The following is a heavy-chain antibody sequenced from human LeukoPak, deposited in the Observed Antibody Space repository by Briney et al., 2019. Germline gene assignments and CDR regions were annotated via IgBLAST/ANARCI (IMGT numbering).Heavy chain of an antibody. J-gene: IGHJ5*02. D-gene: IGHD4-23*01. Sequence: PGGSLRLSCAASGFTFSSYGMHWVRQAPGKGLEWVALIPYDGINKYYADSVKGRFSISRDNSKNTLYLQMNSLRAEDTAVYFCARGQGEWELLLNWFDPWGQGTLVTVSS. V-gene: IGHV3-30*02. CDR2: IPYDGINK. CDR1: GFTFSSYG. CDR3: ARGQGEWELLLNWFDP.